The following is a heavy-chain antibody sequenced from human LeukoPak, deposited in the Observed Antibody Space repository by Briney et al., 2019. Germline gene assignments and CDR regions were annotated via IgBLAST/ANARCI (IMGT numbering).Heavy chain of an antibody. J-gene: IGHJ3*02. CDR3: ASRREIVVVPAAINLGGAFDI. Sequence: ASVKVSCKASGYTFTSYGISWVRQAPGQGLEWRGWISAYNGNTNYAQKLQGRVTITTDTATSTAYMELRSLRSDDTAVYYCASRREIVVVPAAINLGGAFDIWGQGTMVTVSS. D-gene: IGHD2-2*01. CDR2: ISAYNGNT. V-gene: IGHV1-18*01. CDR1: GYTFTSYG.